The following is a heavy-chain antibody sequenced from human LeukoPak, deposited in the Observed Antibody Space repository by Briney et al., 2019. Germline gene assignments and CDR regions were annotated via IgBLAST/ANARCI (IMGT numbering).Heavy chain of an antibody. CDR2: IYYSGTT. CDR3: ARVNGAAFSFDY. J-gene: IGHJ4*02. CDR1: GGSLSSYY. V-gene: IGHV4-59*01. Sequence: SETLSLACTVSGGSLSSYYWSWVRQPPGKGLGWIGYIYYSGTTNYNPCLKSRVTISVDTSKNQFSLKLKSVTAADTAVYYCARVNGAAFSFDYWGQGTLVTVSS. D-gene: IGHD2-8*01.